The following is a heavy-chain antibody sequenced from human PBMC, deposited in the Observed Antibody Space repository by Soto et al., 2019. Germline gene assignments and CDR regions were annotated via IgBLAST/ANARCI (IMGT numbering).Heavy chain of an antibody. Sequence: GSLRLSCAASGFTFSSYGMHWVRQAPGKGLEWVAVISYDGSNKYYADSVKGRFTISRDNSKNTLYLQMNSLRAEDTAVYYCAKDLGGHRYYGMDVWGQGTTVTVSS. CDR1: GFTFSSYG. CDR3: AKDLGGHRYYGMDV. V-gene: IGHV3-30*18. CDR2: ISYDGSNK. J-gene: IGHJ6*02.